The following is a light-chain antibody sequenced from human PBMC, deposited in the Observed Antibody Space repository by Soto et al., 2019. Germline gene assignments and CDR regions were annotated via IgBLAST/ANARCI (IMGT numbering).Light chain of an antibody. CDR1: QSVSSSY. Sequence: EIVLTQSPGTLSLSPGERATLSCRASQSVSSSYLAWYQQKPGQAPRLLIYCASSRATGIPDRFSGSGSGTDLTLTISRLEPEDFAVYYCQQYGSSPATFGQGTKVEIK. V-gene: IGKV3-20*01. CDR3: QQYGSSPAT. J-gene: IGKJ1*01. CDR2: CAS.